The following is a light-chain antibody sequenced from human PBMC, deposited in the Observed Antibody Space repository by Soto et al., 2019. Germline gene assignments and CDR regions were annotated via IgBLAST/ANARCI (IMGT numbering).Light chain of an antibody. CDR3: QHYTNWPAIP. Sequence: EIVMTQSPATLSVSPGERATLSCRASQSVSSNLAWYQQTPGQAPRLLIYGASTRSTGIPARFSGSGSGTEFPLTHSRLQSEDFAVYYCQHYTNWPAIPFGHGTKVHIK. V-gene: IGKV3-15*01. J-gene: IGKJ3*01. CDR2: GAS. CDR1: QSVSSN.